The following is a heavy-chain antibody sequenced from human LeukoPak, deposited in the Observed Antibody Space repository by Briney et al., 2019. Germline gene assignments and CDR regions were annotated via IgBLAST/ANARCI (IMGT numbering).Heavy chain of an antibody. D-gene: IGHD3-9*01. CDR2: ISWNSGSI. Sequence: PGGSLRLSCAASGFTFDDYAMHWVRQAPGKGLEWVSGISWNSGSIGYADSVKGRFTISRDNAKNSLYLQMNSLRAEDTALYYCAKGFDWLVRENYFDYRGQGTLVTVSS. V-gene: IGHV3-9*01. CDR1: GFTFDDYA. CDR3: AKGFDWLVRENYFDY. J-gene: IGHJ4*02.